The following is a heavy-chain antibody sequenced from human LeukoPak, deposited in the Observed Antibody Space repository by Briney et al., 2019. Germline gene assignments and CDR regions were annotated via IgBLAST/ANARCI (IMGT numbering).Heavy chain of an antibody. CDR3: ASSHSGWYYFAY. J-gene: IGHJ4*02. CDR2: INSDGSST. D-gene: IGHD6-19*01. CDR1: GFTFSSYW. V-gene: IGHV3-74*01. Sequence: PGGSLRLSCAASGFTFSSYWMHWVRHAPGKGLVWVSRINSDGSSTSYADSVKGRFTISRDNAKNTLYLQMNSLRAEDTAVYYCASSHSGWYYFAYWGQGTLVTVSS.